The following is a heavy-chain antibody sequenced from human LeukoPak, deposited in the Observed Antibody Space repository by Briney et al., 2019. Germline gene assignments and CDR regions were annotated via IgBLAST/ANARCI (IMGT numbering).Heavy chain of an antibody. CDR2: MSVIGGST. CDR3: AKDQTYGSMDV. D-gene: IGHD4-17*01. Sequence: GGSLRLSCAASGFTFSSYAMTCVRQAPGKGLEWVSAMSVIGGSTYYADSVKGRFTISRDNSKNTLYLQMNSLRAEDTAVYYCAKDQTYGSMDVWGKGITVTVSS. CDR1: GFTFSSYA. J-gene: IGHJ6*03. V-gene: IGHV3-23*01.